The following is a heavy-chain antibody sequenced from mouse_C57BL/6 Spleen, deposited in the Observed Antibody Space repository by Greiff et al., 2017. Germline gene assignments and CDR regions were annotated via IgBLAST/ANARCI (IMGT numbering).Heavy chain of an antibody. CDR3: RVYDGFSPYCDY. CDR2: IDPSDSET. J-gene: IGHJ2*01. V-gene: IGHV1-52*01. Sequence: QVQLQQPGAELVRPGSTVKLSCKASGYTFTSYWMHWVKQRPIQGLEWIGNIDPSDSETPYNQKFKDKATLTVDKSSSTAYMQLSSLTSEDSAVYYCRVYDGFSPYCDYWGQGTTLTVSS. D-gene: IGHD2-3*01. CDR1: GYTFTSYW.